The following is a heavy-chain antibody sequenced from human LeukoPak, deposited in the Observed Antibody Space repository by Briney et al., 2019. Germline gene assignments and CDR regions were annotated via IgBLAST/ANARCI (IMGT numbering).Heavy chain of an antibody. CDR1: GFTVSSYY. CDR2: ISHDGSNK. D-gene: IGHD3-16*01. V-gene: IGHV3-30*18. Sequence: GGSLGLSCAASGFTVSSYYMNWVRQAPGKGLEWLAVISHDGSNKHYADSVKGRITISRDNSMNTLYLQMNSLTAEDTAVYYCAKVRWGSDNALDSWGQGTLVTGSS. J-gene: IGHJ4*02. CDR3: AKVRWGSDNALDS.